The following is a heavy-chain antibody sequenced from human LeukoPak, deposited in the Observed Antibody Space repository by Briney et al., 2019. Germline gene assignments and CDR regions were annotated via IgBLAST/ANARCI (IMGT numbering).Heavy chain of an antibody. CDR3: ASVYDFWSGYYYGMDV. CDR1: GFTFSSYS. J-gene: IGHJ6*02. Sequence: PGGSLRLSCAASGFTFSSYSMNWVRQAPGKGLEWVSSISSSSSYIYYADSVKGRFTISRDNAKNSLYLQMNSLRAEDTAVYYCASVYDFWSGYYYGMDVWGQGTTVTVSS. D-gene: IGHD3-3*01. CDR2: ISSSSSYI. V-gene: IGHV3-21*01.